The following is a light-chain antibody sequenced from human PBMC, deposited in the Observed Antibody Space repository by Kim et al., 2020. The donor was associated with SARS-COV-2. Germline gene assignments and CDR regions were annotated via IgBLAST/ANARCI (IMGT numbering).Light chain of an antibody. CDR3: QVWDGSSDHYV. CDR2: YDS. CDR1: NIGSKS. V-gene: IGLV3-21*04. Sequence: SYELTQPPSVSVAPGKTAKITCGGNNIGSKSVHWYQQKPGQAPVLVIYYDSDRPSGMPERFSGSNSENGATLTISRVEAGDEADYYCQVWDGSSDHYVFGSGTKVTVL. J-gene: IGLJ1*01.